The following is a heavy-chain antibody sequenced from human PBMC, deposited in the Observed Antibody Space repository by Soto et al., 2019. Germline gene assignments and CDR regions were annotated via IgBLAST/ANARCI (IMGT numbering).Heavy chain of an antibody. CDR2: INPKSGGT. Sequence: ASVKVSCKASGYTFTVYYMHWVRQAPGQGLEWMGWINPKSGGTMYPQKFQGRVTMTWDTSISTAYMALTRLRSDDTAVYYCARDLAKGGGSAGFDYWGQGTPVTVSS. D-gene: IGHD1-26*01. V-gene: IGHV1-2*02. CDR3: ARDLAKGGGSAGFDY. J-gene: IGHJ4*02. CDR1: GYTFTVYY.